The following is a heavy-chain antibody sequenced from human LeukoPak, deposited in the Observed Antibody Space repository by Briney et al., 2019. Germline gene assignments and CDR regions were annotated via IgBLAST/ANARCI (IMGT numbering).Heavy chain of an antibody. CDR2: IYHSGST. CDR3: ARAGLDDHRWYFDY. J-gene: IGHJ4*02. Sequence: PSQTLSLTCAVSGGSISSGGYSWSWIRQPPGKGLEWIGYIYHSGSTYYNPSLKSRVTISVDRSKNQFSLKLSSVTAADTAVYYCARAGLDDHRWYFDYWGQGTLVTVSS. CDR1: GGSISSGGYS. V-gene: IGHV4-30-2*01. D-gene: IGHD3-16*01.